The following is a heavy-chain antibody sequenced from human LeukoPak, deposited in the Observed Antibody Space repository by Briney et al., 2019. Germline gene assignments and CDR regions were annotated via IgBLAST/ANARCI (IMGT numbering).Heavy chain of an antibody. CDR3: TRVRDSNNWWGPFDV. CDR2: ISRNNVNT. J-gene: IGHJ3*01. Sequence: ASVSVSYRALGYTFRTSSITWVRQAPGQRREWMGWISRNNVNTHYAQRVQGRVTLTTDTSTSTAYLALRSLRSDDTAIYYCTRVRDSNNWWGPFDVWGQGTTVTVSS. CDR1: GYTFRTSS. V-gene: IGHV1-18*01. D-gene: IGHD6-13*01.